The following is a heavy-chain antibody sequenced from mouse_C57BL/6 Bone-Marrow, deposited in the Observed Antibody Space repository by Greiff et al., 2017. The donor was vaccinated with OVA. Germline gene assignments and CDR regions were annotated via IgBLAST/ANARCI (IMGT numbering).Heavy chain of an antibody. V-gene: IGHV1-19*01. Sequence: VQLQQSGPVLVKPGASVKMSCKASGYTFTDYYMNWVKQSHGKSLEWIGVINPYNGGTSYNQKFKGKATLTVDKSSSTAYMELNSLTSEDSAVYYCARRGYVFDYWGQGTTLTVSS. J-gene: IGHJ2*01. CDR1: GYTFTDYY. D-gene: IGHD2-2*01. CDR3: ARRGYVFDY. CDR2: INPYNGGT.